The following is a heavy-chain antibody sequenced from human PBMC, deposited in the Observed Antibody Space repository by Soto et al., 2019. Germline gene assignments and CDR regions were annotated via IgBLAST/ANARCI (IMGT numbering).Heavy chain of an antibody. D-gene: IGHD3-10*01. CDR2: IRSKASGGTS. CDR1: GFTFGDYA. J-gene: IGHJ3*01. CDR3: TRDQPITP. V-gene: IGHV3-49*04. Sequence: GGSLRLSCTAAGFTFGDYAMSWVRQAPGKGLEWVGFIRSKASGGTSEYAASVKGRFTFSRGDSKRIAYLQMNSLKTEDTAVYYCTRDQPITPWGQGTMVTVSS.